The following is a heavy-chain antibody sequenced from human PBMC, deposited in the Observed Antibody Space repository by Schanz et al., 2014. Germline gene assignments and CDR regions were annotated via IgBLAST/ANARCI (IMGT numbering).Heavy chain of an antibody. J-gene: IGHJ3*02. Sequence: EVQLVESGGGLVLPGGSLKLSCSASGFTFSSYPMHWVRQAPGKGLEYVSAIGDTTYYADSVKGRFTISRDNSQNTLYLQMNSLKTEDTAVYYCAKCIGWYGRCAFDIWGQGTMVTVSS. V-gene: IGHV3-64D*06. CDR2: IGDTT. D-gene: IGHD6-19*01. CDR1: GFTFSSYP. CDR3: AKCIGWYGRCAFDI.